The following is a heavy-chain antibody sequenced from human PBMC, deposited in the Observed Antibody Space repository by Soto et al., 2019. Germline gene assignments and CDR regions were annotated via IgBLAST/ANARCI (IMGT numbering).Heavy chain of an antibody. J-gene: IGHJ4*02. CDR2: ISYDGSNK. CDR3: ARDPSDSSGYPFDY. Sequence: GGSLRLSCAASGFTFSSYGMHWVRQAPGKGLEWVAVISYDGSNKYYADSVKGRFTISRDNSKNTLYLQMNSLRAEDTAVYYCARDPSDSSGYPFDYWGQGTLVTVS. D-gene: IGHD3-22*01. V-gene: IGHV3-30*03. CDR1: GFTFSSYG.